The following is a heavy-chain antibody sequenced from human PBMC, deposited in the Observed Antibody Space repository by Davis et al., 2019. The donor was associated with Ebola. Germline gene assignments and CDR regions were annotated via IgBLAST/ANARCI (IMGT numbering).Heavy chain of an antibody. D-gene: IGHD2-2*01. CDR3: ARADIVVVPAATPRYYYGMDV. Sequence: GESLKISCAASGFTFSSYWMSWVRRAPGKGLEWVANIKQDGSEKYYVESVKGRFTISRDNAKNSLYLQMNSLRAEDTAVYYCARADIVVVPAATPRYYYGMDVWGQGTTVTVSS. V-gene: IGHV3-7*03. J-gene: IGHJ6*02. CDR1: GFTFSSYW. CDR2: IKQDGSEK.